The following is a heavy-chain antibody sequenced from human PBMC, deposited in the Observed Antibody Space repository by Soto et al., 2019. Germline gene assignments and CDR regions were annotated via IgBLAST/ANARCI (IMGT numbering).Heavy chain of an antibody. Sequence: SETLSLTCTVSGDSMEGFYWNWIRQPPGKGLEWIGYIFYTVSTNYNPSLKSGVSISIDTSRNQFSLQLTSVTAADTAISFCARDATLRYWGRGSPVTVSS. CDR1: GDSMEGFY. D-gene: IGHD2-15*01. V-gene: IGHV4-59*12. CDR2: IFYTVST. J-gene: IGHJ4*01. CDR3: ARDATLRY.